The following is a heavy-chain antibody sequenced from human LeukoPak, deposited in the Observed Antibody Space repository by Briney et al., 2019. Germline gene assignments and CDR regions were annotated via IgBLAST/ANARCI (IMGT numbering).Heavy chain of an antibody. CDR3: AKSSSAEALIYESRSYFEY. CDR1: GFTFDDYA. D-gene: IGHD3-22*01. V-gene: IGHV3-9*01. Sequence: GGSLRLSCAASGFTFDDYAMHWGRQAPGQGLDWVSSISWNSANIGYADSLEGRFTISRDNTKNSLYLQMSSLRAEDTTLYYCAKSSSAEALIYESRSYFEYWGQRALVTVSS. CDR2: ISWNSANI. J-gene: IGHJ4*02.